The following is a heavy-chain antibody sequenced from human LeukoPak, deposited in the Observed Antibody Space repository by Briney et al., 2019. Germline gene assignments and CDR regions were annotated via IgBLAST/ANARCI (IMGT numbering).Heavy chain of an antibody. CDR3: ARGPIIDIVVIPAAADYYHMDV. Sequence: GASVKVSCKASGYTFTSYGISWVRQAPGQGREWMGWISAYNGNTRYAQKLQGRVTMTTDSSTSTAYMELRSLRSDDTAVYYCARGPIIDIVVIPAAADYYHMDVWGKGTTVTVSS. V-gene: IGHV1-18*01. D-gene: IGHD2-2*01. CDR1: GYTFTSYG. J-gene: IGHJ6*03. CDR2: ISAYNGNT.